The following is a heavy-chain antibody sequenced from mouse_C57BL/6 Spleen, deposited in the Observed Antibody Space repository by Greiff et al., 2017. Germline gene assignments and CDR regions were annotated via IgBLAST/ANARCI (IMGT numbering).Heavy chain of an antibody. CDR2: ISNGGGST. CDR3: ATGTYAMDY. V-gene: IGHV5-12*01. Sequence: VQLKESGGGLVQPGGSLKLSCAASGFTFSDYYMYWVRQTPEKRLEWVAYISNGGGSTYYPDTVKGRFTHSRDNAKNTLYLQMSRLKSEDTAMYYCATGTYAMDYWGQGTSVTVSS. J-gene: IGHJ4*01. D-gene: IGHD4-1*01. CDR1: GFTFSDYY.